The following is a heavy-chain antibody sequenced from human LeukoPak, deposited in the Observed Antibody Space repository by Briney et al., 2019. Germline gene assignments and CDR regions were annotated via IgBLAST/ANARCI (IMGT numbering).Heavy chain of an antibody. CDR3: ARTTGWLVYDAFDI. CDR1: GFTFSSYA. D-gene: IGHD6-19*01. Sequence: PGASLRLSCAASGFTFSSYAMSWVRPAPGKGLEWVSPICGSGGSTYYADSVTGRFTISRDNSKNTLYLQMNSLRAEDTAVYYCARTTGWLVYDAFDIWGQGTMVTVYS. J-gene: IGHJ3*02. V-gene: IGHV3-23*01. CDR2: ICGSGGST.